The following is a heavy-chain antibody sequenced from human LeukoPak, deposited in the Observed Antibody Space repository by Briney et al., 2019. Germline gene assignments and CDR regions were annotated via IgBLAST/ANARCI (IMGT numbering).Heavy chain of an antibody. J-gene: IGHJ6*03. CDR3: ARALSWTTESYYYMDV. Sequence: ASVKVSCKASGYTFTSYDINWVRQATGQGLEWMGWMNPDSGNTGCAQKFQGRVTMTKNTSITTAYLELGSLRSEDTAIYYCARALSWTTESYYYMDVWGKGTTVTVSS. D-gene: IGHD3/OR15-3a*01. CDR1: GYTFTSYD. V-gene: IGHV1-8*01. CDR2: MNPDSGNT.